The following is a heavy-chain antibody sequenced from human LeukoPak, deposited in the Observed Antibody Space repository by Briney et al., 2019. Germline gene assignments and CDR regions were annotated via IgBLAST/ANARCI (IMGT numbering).Heavy chain of an antibody. CDR1: GGSFSGYY. D-gene: IGHD2-2*01. Sequence: PSETLSLTCAVYGGSFSGYYWSWIRQPPGKGLEWIGEINHSGSTNYNPSLKSRVTISVDTSKNQFSLKLSSVTAADTAVYYCARRQPRSIVVVPAGGYYYYYMDVWGKGTTVTVSS. J-gene: IGHJ6*03. V-gene: IGHV4-34*01. CDR2: INHSGST. CDR3: ARRQPRSIVVVPAGGYYYYYMDV.